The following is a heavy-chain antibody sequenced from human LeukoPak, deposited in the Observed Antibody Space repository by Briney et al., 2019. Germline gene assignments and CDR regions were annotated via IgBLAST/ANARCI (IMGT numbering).Heavy chain of an antibody. CDR1: GGTFSTYA. D-gene: IGHD2-2*01. J-gene: IGHJ4*02. Sequence: ASVKVSCKASGGTFSTYAISWVRQAPGQGLEWVGVIILMVGTANYAQRFQGRVTITANESTSTAYMELSSLRSEDTAVYYCARDLYCNRTSCSVWGQGTLVIVSS. CDR3: ARDLYCNRTSCSV. V-gene: IGHV1-69*13. CDR2: IILMVGTA.